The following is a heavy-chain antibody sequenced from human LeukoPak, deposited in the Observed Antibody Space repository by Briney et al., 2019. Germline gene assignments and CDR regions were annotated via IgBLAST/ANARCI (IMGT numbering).Heavy chain of an antibody. CDR2: ISSSSSYI. CDR1: GFTFSSYS. CDR3: ARLSGSYFGLDY. J-gene: IGHJ4*02. Sequence: GGSLRLSCAASGFTFSSYSMNCVRQTPRKRLERVSSISSSSSYIYYAGSVKGRFTISRYNAKNSLYLQMNSLRAEDTAVYYCARLSGSYFGLDYWGQGTLVTVSS. V-gene: IGHV3-21*01. D-gene: IGHD1-26*01.